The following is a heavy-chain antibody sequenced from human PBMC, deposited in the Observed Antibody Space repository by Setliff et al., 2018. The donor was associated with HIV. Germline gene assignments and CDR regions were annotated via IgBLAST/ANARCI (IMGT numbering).Heavy chain of an antibody. V-gene: IGHV4-34*01. Sequence: SETLSLTCAVYGGSFSGYSWTWSRQPPGKGLEWIGQISHSGSTNYNPSHKSRVTISLDTSNDQFSLKLSSVTAADTAVYYCARGPPALDYMDVWGKGTTVTVS. CDR2: ISHSGST. CDR3: ARGPPALDYMDV. CDR1: GGSFSGYS. J-gene: IGHJ6*03.